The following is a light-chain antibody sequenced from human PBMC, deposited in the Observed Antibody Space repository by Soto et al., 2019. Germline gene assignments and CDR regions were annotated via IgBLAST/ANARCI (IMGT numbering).Light chain of an antibody. CDR3: AAWDDTLRAPV. CDR1: SSNIGPNT. J-gene: IGLJ2*01. CDR2: DDS. V-gene: IGLV1-44*01. Sequence: QSVLTQPPSASGTPGQRVTISCSGNSSNIGPNTVNWYQQLPGTTPKLLMYDDSARPSRVPDRFSGSKSGPSASRAISGLQAEDESDYHCAAWDDTLRAPVFGGGTTLTVL.